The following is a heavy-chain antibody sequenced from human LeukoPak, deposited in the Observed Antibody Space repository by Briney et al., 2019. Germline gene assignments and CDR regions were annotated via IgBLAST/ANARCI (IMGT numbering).Heavy chain of an antibody. V-gene: IGHV4-39*01. J-gene: IGHJ5*02. CDR3: ARIGSGYNWFDP. Sequence: PSETLSLTCTVSGGSISSSIYYWGWIRQPPGKGLEWIGSIFYSGTTYYNPSLKSRVTISVDTSKNQFSLRLSSVTAAEKAVYYCARIGSGYNWFDPWGQGTLVTVSS. D-gene: IGHD3-10*01. CDR1: GGSISSSIYY. CDR2: IFYSGTT.